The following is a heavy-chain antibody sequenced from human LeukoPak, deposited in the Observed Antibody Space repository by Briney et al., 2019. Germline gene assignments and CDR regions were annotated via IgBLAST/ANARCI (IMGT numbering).Heavy chain of an antibody. J-gene: IGHJ4*02. CDR2: ISYEGSNK. Sequence: PGGSLRLSCAASGFTFSNYGMHWVRQAPGKGLEWVAVISYEGSNKYYADSVKGRFTISRDNSKNTLYLQMNSLRAEDTAVYYCARETTRYYYDSSGYQFDYWGQGTLVTVSS. CDR3: ARETTRYYYDSSGYQFDY. CDR1: GFTFSNYG. V-gene: IGHV3-33*08. D-gene: IGHD3-22*01.